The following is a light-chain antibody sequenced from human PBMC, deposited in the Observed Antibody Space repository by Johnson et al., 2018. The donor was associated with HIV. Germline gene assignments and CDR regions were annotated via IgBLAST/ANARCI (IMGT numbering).Light chain of an antibody. J-gene: IGLJ1*01. Sequence: QSVLTQPPSVSAAPGQKVTISCSGSSSNIGNNYVSWYQQLPGTAPQLLIYENNKRPSGIPDRFSGSKSGTSATLGITGLQTGDEADYYCGTWDSSLSAGRVFGTGTKVTVL. CDR1: SSNIGNNY. CDR2: ENN. V-gene: IGLV1-51*02. CDR3: GTWDSSLSAGRV.